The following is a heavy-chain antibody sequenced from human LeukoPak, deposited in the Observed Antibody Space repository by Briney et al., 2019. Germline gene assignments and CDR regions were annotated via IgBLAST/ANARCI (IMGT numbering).Heavy chain of an antibody. CDR1: GGSFSGYY. CDR3: AVQLRGFGEASSFYFDY. D-gene: IGHD3-10*01. CDR2: IYTSGST. J-gene: IGHJ4*02. V-gene: IGHV4-59*10. Sequence: PSETPSLTCAVYGGSFSGYYWSWLRQPAGKGLEWIGRIYTSGSTNYNPSLKSRVTISVDTSKNQFSLKLSSVTAADTAVYYCAVQLRGFGEASSFYFDYWGQGTLVTVSS.